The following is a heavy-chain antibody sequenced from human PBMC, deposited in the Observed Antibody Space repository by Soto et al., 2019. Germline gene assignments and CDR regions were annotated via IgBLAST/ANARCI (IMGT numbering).Heavy chain of an antibody. CDR2: IIPIFGTA. D-gene: IGHD3-10*01. J-gene: IGHJ4*02. Sequence: SVKLSCKASGGTFSSYAISWVRQAPGQGLAWMGGIIPIFGTANYAQKFQGRVTITADESTSTAYMELSSLRADDMAVYHWARDMSHDYTSVRLDDLGQGIVGTVSS. CDR1: GGTFSSYA. CDR3: ARDMSHDYTSVRLDD. V-gene: IGHV1-69*13.